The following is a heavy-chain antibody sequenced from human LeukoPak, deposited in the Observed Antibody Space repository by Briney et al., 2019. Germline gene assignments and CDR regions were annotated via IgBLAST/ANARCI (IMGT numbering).Heavy chain of an antibody. CDR1: GFTLSNYN. V-gene: IGHV3-21*01. D-gene: IGHD6-6*01. CDR2: ISSSSSYI. Sequence: GGSLRLSCAASGFTLSNYNMNWVRQGPGKGLEWVSSISSSSSYIYYADSVKGRFTISRDNAKNSLYLQMNSLRGEDTAVYYCARGTVADRQRAPPKEWFGPWGQGTLVTVSS. J-gene: IGHJ5*02. CDR3: ARGTVADRQRAPPKEWFGP.